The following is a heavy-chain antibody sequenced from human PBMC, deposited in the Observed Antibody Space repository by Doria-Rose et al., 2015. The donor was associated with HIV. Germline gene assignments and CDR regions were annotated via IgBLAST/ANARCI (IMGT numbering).Heavy chain of an antibody. Sequence: VQLVESGGGLVQPGRSLRLSCVGSGFSFESYAMHWVRLAPGKGLEWVAGISWDSGAKGNADSVESRVTISRDNAKKSVYLEMRSLRPEDTAFYYCAKAPIIGPKYYFYMDVWGKGTSVTVSS. CDR2: ISWDSGAK. D-gene: IGHD3-3*01. CDR3: AKAPIIGPKYYFYMDV. CDR1: GFSFESYA. J-gene: IGHJ6*03. V-gene: IGHV3-9*01.